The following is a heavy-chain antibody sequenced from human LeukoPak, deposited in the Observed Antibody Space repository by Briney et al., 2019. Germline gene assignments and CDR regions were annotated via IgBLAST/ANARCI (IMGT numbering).Heavy chain of an antibody. D-gene: IGHD5-12*01. CDR1: GFTFSSYE. V-gene: IGHV3-48*03. CDR2: ISPSGSTT. Sequence: GGSLRLSCAASGFTFSSYEMNWVRQAPGKGLEWVSYISPSGSTTYYADSVKGRFTISRDNAKNSLYLQMNSLRAEDTAVYYCASGYDLPYWGQGTLVTVSS. J-gene: IGHJ4*02. CDR3: ASGYDLPY.